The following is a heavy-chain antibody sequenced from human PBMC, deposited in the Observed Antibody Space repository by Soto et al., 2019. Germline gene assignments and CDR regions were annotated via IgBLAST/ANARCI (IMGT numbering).Heavy chain of an antibody. D-gene: IGHD3-3*01. Sequence: GGSLRLSCAASGFTFSTYSMNWVRQAPGKGLEWVSSISSSGSYIYYADSVKGRFTISRDNAKNSLYLQMNSLRAEDTAVYYCAREPTLFWSGHDFDYWGQGTLVTVSS. CDR1: GFTFSTYS. CDR3: AREPTLFWSGHDFDY. CDR2: ISSSGSYI. J-gene: IGHJ4*02. V-gene: IGHV3-21*01.